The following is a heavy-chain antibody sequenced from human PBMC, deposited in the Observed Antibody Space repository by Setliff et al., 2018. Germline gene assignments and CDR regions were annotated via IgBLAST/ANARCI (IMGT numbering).Heavy chain of an antibody. J-gene: IGHJ4*02. CDR1: GFTFSGNY. CDR2: INTDDGTT. D-gene: IGHD2-15*01. V-gene: IGHV3-74*01. CDR3: ARTCSGSGCYAGLES. Sequence: GGSLRLSCATSGFTFSGNYIHWVRQAPGKGLVWVSRINTDDGTTNYADSVQGRFTISRDNAKNSLYLQMNSLRAADTAVYYCARTCSGSGCYAGLESWGQGTPVTVSS.